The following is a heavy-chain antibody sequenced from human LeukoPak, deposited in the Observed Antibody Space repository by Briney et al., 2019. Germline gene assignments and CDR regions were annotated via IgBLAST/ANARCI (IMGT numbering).Heavy chain of an antibody. J-gene: IGHJ4*02. CDR2: ISFDGNSE. CDR1: GLTFRYYA. V-gene: IGHV3-30-3*01. CDR3: TSTSRGVIDY. D-gene: IGHD3-10*01. Sequence: PGRSLRLSCAASGLTFRYYAMHWVRQAPGKGVEWLAVISFDGNSEYYADSVKGRFIISRDNSKKTLYLQMNNQTGEGADVCYCTSTSRGVIDYWGQGTLVTVSS.